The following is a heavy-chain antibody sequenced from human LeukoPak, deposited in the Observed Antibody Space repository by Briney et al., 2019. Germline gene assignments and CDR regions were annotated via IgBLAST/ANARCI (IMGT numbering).Heavy chain of an antibody. D-gene: IGHD2-15*01. CDR3: ARDGVYCSGGSCYSEYYFDY. CDR1: GGSISSYY. J-gene: IGHJ4*02. V-gene: IGHV4-4*07. Sequence: PSETLSLTCTVSGGSISSYYWSWIRQPAGKGLEWIGRIYTSGSTNYNPSLKGRVTMSVDTSKNQFSLKLSSVTAADTAVYYCARDGVYCSGGSCYSEYYFDYWGQGTLVTVSS. CDR2: IYTSGST.